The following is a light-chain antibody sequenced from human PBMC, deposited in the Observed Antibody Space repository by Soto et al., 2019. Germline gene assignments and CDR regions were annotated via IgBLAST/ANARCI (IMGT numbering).Light chain of an antibody. Sequence: DIQMTQSPSTLSAFVGDRVTITCRASQSVSNWLAWYQQKPGKAPRLLISKASTLESGVPSRFSGSGSGTEFTLSISSLQPEDFATYYCQQYRSASTFGQGTKVAIK. CDR2: KAS. CDR3: QQYRSAST. CDR1: QSVSNW. V-gene: IGKV1-5*03. J-gene: IGKJ2*02.